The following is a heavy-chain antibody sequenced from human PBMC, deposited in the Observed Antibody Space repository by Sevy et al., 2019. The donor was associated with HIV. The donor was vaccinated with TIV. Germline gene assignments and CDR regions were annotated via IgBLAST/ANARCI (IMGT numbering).Heavy chain of an antibody. CDR2: IKSKIDGETT. D-gene: IGHD3-22*01. V-gene: IGHV3-15*01. CDR1: GFTFSNAW. J-gene: IGHJ4*02. CDR3: ATAPGYYDSAPFDY. Sequence: GGSLRLSCAVSGFTFSNAWMNWVRQAPGTGLQWVGLIKSKIDGETTDYVAPVKGSFTISRDVSTNTLYLQMNSLKTEDTGVYYCATAPGYYDSAPFDYWGPGTLVTVSS.